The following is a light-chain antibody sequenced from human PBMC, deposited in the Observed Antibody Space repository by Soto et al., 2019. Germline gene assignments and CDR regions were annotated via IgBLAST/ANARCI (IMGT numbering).Light chain of an antibody. CDR1: SSNIGAGYD. CDR3: QSHDSSYV. V-gene: IGLV1-40*01. CDR2: HNN. J-gene: IGLJ1*01. Sequence: QSVLTQPPSVSGAPGQRVTISCTGSSSNIGAGYDVHWYQQLPGTAPKLLIYHNNNRPSGVPDRFSGSQSGTSASLAITGLQAEDEADYYCQSHDSSYVFGTGTKVTAL.